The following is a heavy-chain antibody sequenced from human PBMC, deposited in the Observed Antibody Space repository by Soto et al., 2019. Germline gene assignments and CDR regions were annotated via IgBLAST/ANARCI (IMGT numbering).Heavy chain of an antibody. CDR2: MNPNSGNT. V-gene: IGHV1-8*01. CDR3: ARGLKVFWSGYYTFPPGGRYYYYYYMDV. Sequence: ASVKVSCKASGYTFTSYDINWVRQATGQGLEWMGWMNPNSGNTGYEQNSRGRATRPRTTPISPAYRKLSSLRSEDRAVYSCARGLKVFWSGYYTFPPGGRYYYYYYMDVWGKGTTVTVSS. D-gene: IGHD3-3*01. J-gene: IGHJ6*03. CDR1: GYTFTSYD.